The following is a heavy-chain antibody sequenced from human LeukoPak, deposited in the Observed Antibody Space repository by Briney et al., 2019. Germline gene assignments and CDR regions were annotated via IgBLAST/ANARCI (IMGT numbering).Heavy chain of an antibody. CDR1: GVSISSYY. J-gene: IGHJ4*02. D-gene: IGHD5-18*01. V-gene: IGHV4-4*07. CDR3: ARESIQLWLIDY. CDR2: IYTSAST. Sequence: PSETLSLTCTVSGVSISSYYWSWIRQPAGKGLEWIGRIYTSASTNYNPSIKSRVTMSVDTSKNQYSLKLSSVTAADTDVYCCARESIQLWLIDYWGQGTLVTVSS.